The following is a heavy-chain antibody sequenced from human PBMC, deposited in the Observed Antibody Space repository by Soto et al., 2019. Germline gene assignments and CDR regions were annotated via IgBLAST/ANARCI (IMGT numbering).Heavy chain of an antibody. J-gene: IGHJ5*02. V-gene: IGHV1-2*02. Sequence: RASVKVSCKASGYTFTGYYMHWVRQAPGQGLEWMGWINPNSGGTNYAQKFQGRVTMTRDTSISTAYMELSRLRSDDTAVYYCARNEEWLLPNNWFDPWGQGTLVTVSS. CDR3: ARNEEWLLPNNWFDP. CDR1: GYTFTGYY. D-gene: IGHD3-22*01. CDR2: INPNSGGT.